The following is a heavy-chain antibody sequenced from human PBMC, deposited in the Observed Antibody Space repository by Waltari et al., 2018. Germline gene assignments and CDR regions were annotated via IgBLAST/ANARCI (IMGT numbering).Heavy chain of an antibody. CDR1: GFTFRSYA. CDR3: ARVGQSSGWYPFDY. Sequence: QVQLVESGGGVVQPGRSLRLSCAASGFTFRSYAIHWVRQAPGKGLEWVAVISYDGSNKYYADSVKGRFTISRDNSKNTLYLQMNSLRAEDTAVYYCARVGQSSGWYPFDYWGQGTLVTVSS. CDR2: ISYDGSNK. V-gene: IGHV3-30-3*01. D-gene: IGHD6-19*01. J-gene: IGHJ4*02.